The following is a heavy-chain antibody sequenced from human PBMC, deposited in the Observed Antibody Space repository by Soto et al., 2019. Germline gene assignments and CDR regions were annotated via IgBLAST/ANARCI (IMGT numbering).Heavy chain of an antibody. Sequence: GASVKVSCKASGYTFTSYGISWVRQAPGQGLEWMGWVSAYNGNTNYAQKLQGRVTMTTDISTSTAYMELRSLRSDDTAIYYCARVSLGVQLDIQADVFDFWGRGSWVT. V-gene: IGHV1-18*01. D-gene: IGHD1-1*01. J-gene: IGHJ3*01. CDR1: GYTFTSYG. CDR3: ARVSLGVQLDIQADVFDF. CDR2: VSAYNGNT.